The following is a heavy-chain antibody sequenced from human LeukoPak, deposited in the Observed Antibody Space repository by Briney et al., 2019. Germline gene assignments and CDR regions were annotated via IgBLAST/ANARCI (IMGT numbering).Heavy chain of an antibody. V-gene: IGHV4-39*07. CDR3: ARDIVSSGRPDDAFDI. CDR1: GGSISSSSYS. J-gene: IGHJ3*02. D-gene: IGHD3-22*01. Sequence: PSETLSLTCTVSGGSISSSSYSWGWIRQPPGKGLVWIGSIYYSGSTYYNPSLKSRVTISVDTSKNQFSLKLSSVAAADTAVYYCARDIVSSGRPDDAFDIWGQGTMVTVSS. CDR2: IYYSGST.